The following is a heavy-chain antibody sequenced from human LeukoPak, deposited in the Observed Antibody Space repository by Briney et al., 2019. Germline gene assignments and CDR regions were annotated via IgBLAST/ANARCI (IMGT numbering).Heavy chain of an antibody. V-gene: IGHV1-18*04. CDR1: GFRFTSFG. CDR3: ARDSDYSGNGNGDWFDP. CDR2: IINYIGVT. J-gene: IGHJ5*02. D-gene: IGHD4-11*01. Sequence: ASVTVSCKASGFRFTSFGVSWVRQAPGQGLEWMGRIINYIGVTHYAEKFEDRVTMTIDTSTTTAYMELRSLRYDDTAVYYCARDSDYSGNGNGDWFDPWGQGTVVTVSS.